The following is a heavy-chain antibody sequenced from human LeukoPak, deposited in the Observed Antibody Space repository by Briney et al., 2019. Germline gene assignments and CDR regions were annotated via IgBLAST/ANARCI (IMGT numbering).Heavy chain of an antibody. V-gene: IGHV1-18*01. CDR2: ISPYTGNT. CDR3: ARDAGKSGYNYGFGIYYFDD. D-gene: IGHD5-24*01. J-gene: IGHJ4*02. Sequence: ASVKVSCKASGYIFTNYGISWVRQAPGQGLAWMGWISPYTGNTVYGQTLQGRVTLTADTAATTAYKELGSLRPDDTAVYYCARDAGKSGYNYGFGIYYFDDWGQGTLVTVSS. CDR1: GYIFTNYG.